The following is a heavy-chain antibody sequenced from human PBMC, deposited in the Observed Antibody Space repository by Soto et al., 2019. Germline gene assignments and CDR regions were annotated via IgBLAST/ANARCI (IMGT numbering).Heavy chain of an antibody. Sequence: ASVKVSCKTSGYTFSNYGITWVRQAPGQPLEWLGWISLYSDGTNYAQKFQGRVSMTTDTSTTTAYMELRSLRSDDTAVYYCATVVPGAEAWFGPWGQRTLVPVSS. CDR2: ISLYSDGT. CDR3: ATVVPGAEAWFGP. V-gene: IGHV1-18*01. CDR1: GYTFSNYG. D-gene: IGHD2-2*01. J-gene: IGHJ5*02.